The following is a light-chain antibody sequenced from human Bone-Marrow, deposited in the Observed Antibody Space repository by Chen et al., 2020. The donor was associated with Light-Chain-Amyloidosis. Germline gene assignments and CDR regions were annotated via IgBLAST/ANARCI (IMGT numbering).Light chain of an antibody. CDR3: LQDYSHPWT. CDR2: VAS. V-gene: IGKV1-6*01. J-gene: IGKJ1*01. CDR1: QGIRND. Sequence: AIQMTQSPSSLSASVGDRVTITCRASQGIRNDVGWYQQKPGKAPKLLIYVASNLESGVPSRFSGSGSGTDFTLTISSLQPEDFANYYCLQDYSHPWTFGQGTKVEIK.